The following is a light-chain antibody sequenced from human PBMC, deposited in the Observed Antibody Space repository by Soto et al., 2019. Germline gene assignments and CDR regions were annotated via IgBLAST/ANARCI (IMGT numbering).Light chain of an antibody. CDR2: AAS. CDR3: QQSYSTPWT. V-gene: IGKV1-39*01. Sequence: DIPMAQSPSSLSAWVVDRVPIXCRASQSISSYLNWYQQKPGKAPKLLIYAASSLQSGVPSRFSGSGSGTDFTLTISSLQPEDFATYYCQQSYSTPWTFGQGTKVDIK. CDR1: QSISSY. J-gene: IGKJ1*01.